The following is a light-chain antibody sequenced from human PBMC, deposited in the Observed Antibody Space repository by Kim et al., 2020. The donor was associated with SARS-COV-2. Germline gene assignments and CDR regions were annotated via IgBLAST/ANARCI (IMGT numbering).Light chain of an antibody. J-gene: IGLJ1*01. V-gene: IGLV2-8*01. Sequence: SVTISSTGIISDVGGYNFVSWHHQHPGKAPKLIIYYVNKSPSGVPNRFSGSKSGNTASLTVSGLQAEDEADYYCSSYAGTNNFYVFGTGTKVTVL. CDR3: SSYAGTNNFYV. CDR1: ISDVGGYNF. CDR2: YVN.